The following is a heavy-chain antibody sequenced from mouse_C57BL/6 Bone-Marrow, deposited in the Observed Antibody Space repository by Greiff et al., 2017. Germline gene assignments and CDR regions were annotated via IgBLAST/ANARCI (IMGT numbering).Heavy chain of an antibody. V-gene: IGHV1-64*01. D-gene: IGHD3-3*01. CDR1: GYTFTSYW. J-gene: IGHJ3*01. CDR3: ARRGAGTWFAY. CDR2: IHPNSGST. Sequence: QVQLQQPGAELVKPGASVKLSCKASGYTFTSYWMHWVKQRPGQGLEWIGMIHPNSGSTNYNEKFKSKATLTVDKSSSTAYMQLSSLTSEGSAVYYCARRGAGTWFAYWGQGTLVTVSA.